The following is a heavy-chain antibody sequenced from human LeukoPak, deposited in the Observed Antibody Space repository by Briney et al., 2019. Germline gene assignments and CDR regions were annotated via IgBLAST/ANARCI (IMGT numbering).Heavy chain of an antibody. CDR1: GFTFNSYG. CDR2: IWYDGSNI. CDR3: ARARNNSDSSRYSALDY. Sequence: GGSLRLSCAASGFTFNSYGMHLVRQAPGEGLEWVAVIWYDGSNIDYADSVKGRFTISRDNSKNRLYLQMNSLRAEDTAVYYCARARNNSDSSRYSALDYWGQGTLATVSS. V-gene: IGHV3-33*01. J-gene: IGHJ4*02. D-gene: IGHD3-22*01.